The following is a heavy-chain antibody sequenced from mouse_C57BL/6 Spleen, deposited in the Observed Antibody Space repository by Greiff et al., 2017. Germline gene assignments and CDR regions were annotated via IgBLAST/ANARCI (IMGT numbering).Heavy chain of an antibody. V-gene: IGHV2-9*01. J-gene: IGHJ3*01. CDR1: GFSFTSYG. CDR3: ATYYDYGGFAY. Sequence: QVQLKESGPGLVAPSQSLSITCTVSGFSFTSYGLDWVRQPPGKGLEWLGVIWGGGSKNYNSALMSRLSISKDNSKSQVFVKMNSLQTDDTDMYYCATYYDYGGFAYWGQGTLVTVSA. CDR2: IWGGGSK. D-gene: IGHD2-4*01.